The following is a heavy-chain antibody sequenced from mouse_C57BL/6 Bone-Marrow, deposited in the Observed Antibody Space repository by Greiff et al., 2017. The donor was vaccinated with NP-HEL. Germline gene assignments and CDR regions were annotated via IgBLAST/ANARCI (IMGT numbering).Heavy chain of an antibody. CDR2: IRSKSNNYAT. D-gene: IGHD3-1*01. CDR3: VRISGLYWYFDV. J-gene: IGHJ1*03. CDR1: GFSFNTYA. Sequence: EVQLVESGGGLVQPKGSLKLSCAASGFSFNTYAMNWVRQAPGKGLEWVARIRSKSNNYATYYADSVKDRFTISRDDSESMLYLQMNNLKTEDTAMYYCVRISGLYWYFDVWGTGTTVTVSS. V-gene: IGHV10-1*01.